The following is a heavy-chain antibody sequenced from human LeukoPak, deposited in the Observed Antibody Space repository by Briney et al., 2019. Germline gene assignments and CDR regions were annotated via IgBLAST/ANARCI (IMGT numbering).Heavy chain of an antibody. Sequence: PGGSLRLSCAASGFRFSDYYMSWIRQAPGKGLEWLSYITTSGSTTYYADSVKGRFTISRDNAKNSLYLQLNSLRAEDTAVYYCARDPLHWNDGVDDSFDIWGQGTMVTVSS. D-gene: IGHD1-1*01. V-gene: IGHV3-11*04. J-gene: IGHJ3*02. CDR2: ITTSGSTT. CDR1: GFRFSDYY. CDR3: ARDPLHWNDGVDDSFDI.